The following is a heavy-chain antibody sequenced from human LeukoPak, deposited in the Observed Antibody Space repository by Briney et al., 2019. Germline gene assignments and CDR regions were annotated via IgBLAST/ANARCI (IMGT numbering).Heavy chain of an antibody. V-gene: IGHV4-30-4*01. CDR3: ARDPLAPDIVVVPAAIS. J-gene: IGHJ5*02. CDR1: GGSISSGDYY. D-gene: IGHD2-2*01. CDR2: IYYSGST. Sequence: PSQTLSLTCTVSGGSISSGDYYWSWIRQPPGKGLEWIGYIYYSGSTYYNPSLKSRVTISVDTSKNQFSLKLSSVTAADTAVYYCARDPLAPDIVVVPAAISWGQGTLVTVSS.